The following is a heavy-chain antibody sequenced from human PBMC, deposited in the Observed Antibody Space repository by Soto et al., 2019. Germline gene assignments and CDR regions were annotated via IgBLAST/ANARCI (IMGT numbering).Heavy chain of an antibody. J-gene: IGHJ5*02. CDR1: GGTFSSYA. V-gene: IGHV1-69*13. CDR3: ARDASIAAAVSWFDP. Sequence: SVKVSCKASGGTFSSYAISWVRQAPGQGLEWMGGIIPIFGTANYAQKFQGRVTITADESTSTAYMELSSLRSEDTAVYYCARDASIAAAVSWFDPWGQGTLVTVSS. CDR2: IIPIFGTA. D-gene: IGHD6-13*01.